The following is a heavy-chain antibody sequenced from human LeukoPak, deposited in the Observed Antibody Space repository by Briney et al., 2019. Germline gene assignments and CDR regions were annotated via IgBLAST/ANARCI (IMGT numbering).Heavy chain of an antibody. Sequence: ASVKVSCKASGYTFSGYDINWVRQAPGQGLEWMGWMNPNSGNTGYAQKFQGRVTMTRNTSINTAYMELSSLRSEDTAVYYCARVYSRRSSGYYYADYWGQGALVTVSS. V-gene: IGHV1-8*01. CDR2: MNPNSGNT. J-gene: IGHJ4*02. D-gene: IGHD3-22*01. CDR1: GYTFSGYD. CDR3: ARVYSRRSSGYYYADY.